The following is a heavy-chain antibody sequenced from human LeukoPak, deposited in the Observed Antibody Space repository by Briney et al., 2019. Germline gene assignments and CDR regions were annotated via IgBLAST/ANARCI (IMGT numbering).Heavy chain of an antibody. CDR1: GGSISSHY. CDR2: IYYSGST. V-gene: IGHV4-59*11. CDR3: ARGFRTYYDFWSGYNMDV. J-gene: IGHJ6*03. Sequence: PSETLSLTCTVSGGSISSHYWSWIRQPPGKGLEWIGYIYYSGSTNYNPSLKSRVTISVDTSKNQFSLKLSSVTAADTAVYYCARGFRTYYDFWSGYNMDVWGKGTTVTVSS. D-gene: IGHD3-3*01.